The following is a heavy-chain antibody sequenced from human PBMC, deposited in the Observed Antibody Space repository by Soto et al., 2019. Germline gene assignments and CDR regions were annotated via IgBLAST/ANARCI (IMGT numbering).Heavy chain of an antibody. J-gene: IGHJ4*02. Sequence: GGSLRLSCAASGFTFSSYGMHWVRQAPGKGLEWAAVIWYDGSNKYYADSVKGRFTISRDNSKNTLYLQMNSLRAEDTAVYYCARGPTGPIDYWGQGTLVTVSS. CDR1: GFTFSSYG. CDR3: ARGPTGPIDY. CDR2: IWYDGSNK. V-gene: IGHV3-33*01.